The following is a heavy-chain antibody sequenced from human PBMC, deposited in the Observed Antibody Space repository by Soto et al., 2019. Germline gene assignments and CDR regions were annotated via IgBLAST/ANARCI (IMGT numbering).Heavy chain of an antibody. D-gene: IGHD3-16*01. CDR1: GGSISSGKSYS. V-gene: IGHV4-30-2*01. J-gene: IGHJ5*02. CDR2: ISHTGST. Sequence: QLQLQESGSGLVKPSQTLSLTCAVSGGSISSGKSYSWSWIRQPPGKGLEWIGSISHTGSTSYNPSLKGRVTMSVDKSKNQFALKLSSVTAADMAVYYCARAVAPYLGTWFDPWGQGTLVIVSS. CDR3: ARAVAPYLGTWFDP.